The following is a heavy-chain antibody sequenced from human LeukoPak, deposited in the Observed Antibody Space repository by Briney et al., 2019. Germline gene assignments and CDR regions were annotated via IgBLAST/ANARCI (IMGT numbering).Heavy chain of an antibody. V-gene: IGHV3-66*02. CDR1: GFTVGSHY. CDR3: ASLAGDI. D-gene: IGHD6-19*01. J-gene: IGHJ3*02. Sequence: PGGSLRLSCAASGFTVGSHYMSWVRQAPGKGLEWVSVIHSGGSTYHADSVKGRFTISRDSSKNTVYLQMNSMRVEDTAVYYCASLAGDIWGQGTMVTVSS. CDR2: IHSGGST.